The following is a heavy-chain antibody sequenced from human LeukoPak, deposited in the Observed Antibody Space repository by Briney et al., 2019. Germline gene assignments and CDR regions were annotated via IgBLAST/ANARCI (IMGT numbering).Heavy chain of an antibody. CDR1: GFTFSSYG. V-gene: IGHV3-30*02. J-gene: IGHJ4*02. Sequence: GGSLRLSCAAPGFTFSSYGMHWVRQAPGKGLEWVAFIRYDGSNKYYADSVKGRFTISRDNSKNTLYLQMNSLRAEDTAVYYCAKVKPRYFDWFAENYFDYWGQGTLVTVSS. CDR2: IRYDGSNK. D-gene: IGHD3-9*01. CDR3: AKVKPRYFDWFAENYFDY.